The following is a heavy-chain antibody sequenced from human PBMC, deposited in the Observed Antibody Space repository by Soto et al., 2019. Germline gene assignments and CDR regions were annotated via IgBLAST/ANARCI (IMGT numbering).Heavy chain of an antibody. D-gene: IGHD1-7*01. V-gene: IGHV1-69*06. CDR3: ARDMTRTVVPYFDF. Sequence: SVNVAFTSSGGTFSNYVFNWVRQAPGQGLEWMGRIIPISGAANYAQKFQGRVTITADKSTSTSYMELSSLRSEDTAVYYCARDMTRTVVPYFDFWGQGTLVPVSS. CDR2: IIPISGAA. J-gene: IGHJ4*02. CDR1: GGTFSNYV.